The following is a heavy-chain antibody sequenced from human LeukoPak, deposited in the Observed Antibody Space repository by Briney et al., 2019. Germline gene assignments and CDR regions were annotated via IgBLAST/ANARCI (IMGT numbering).Heavy chain of an antibody. J-gene: IGHJ4*02. CDR1: GFTFSSYA. Sequence: GGSLRLSCAASGFTFSSYAMHWVRQAPGKGLEWVAVISYDGSNKYYADSVKGRLTISRDNSKNTLYLQMNSLRAEDTAVYYCARDRYFDWLLDYWGQGTLVTVSS. CDR2: ISYDGSNK. V-gene: IGHV3-30-3*01. D-gene: IGHD3-9*01. CDR3: ARDRYFDWLLDY.